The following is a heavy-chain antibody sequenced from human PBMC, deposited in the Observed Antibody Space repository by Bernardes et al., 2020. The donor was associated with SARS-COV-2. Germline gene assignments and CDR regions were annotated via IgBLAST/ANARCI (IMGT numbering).Heavy chain of an antibody. CDR2: IYHSGST. D-gene: IGHD6-19*01. CDR1: GGSISSSNW. Sequence: SETLSLTCAVSGGSISSSNWWSWVRQPPGKGLEWIGEIYHSGSTNYNPSLKSRVTISVDKSKNQFSLKLSSVTAADTAVYYCARDLVAVAADRAYNWFDPWGQGTLVTVSS. CDR3: ARDLVAVAADRAYNWFDP. J-gene: IGHJ5*02. V-gene: IGHV4-4*02.